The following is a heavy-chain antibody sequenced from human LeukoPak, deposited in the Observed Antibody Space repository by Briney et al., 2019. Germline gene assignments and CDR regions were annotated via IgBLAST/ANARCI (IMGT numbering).Heavy chain of an antibody. CDR3: ARGLRWSDF. V-gene: IGHV1-8*01. Sequence: GASVKVSCKASGYTFTTYDINWVRQATGQGLEWMGWINPNSGNTGYSQKFKGRVTMTRDTSISTAYMELSSLRSEDTAVYYCARGLRWSDFWGQGTLVTVSS. J-gene: IGHJ4*02. CDR1: GYTFTTYD. D-gene: IGHD4-23*01. CDR2: INPNSGNT.